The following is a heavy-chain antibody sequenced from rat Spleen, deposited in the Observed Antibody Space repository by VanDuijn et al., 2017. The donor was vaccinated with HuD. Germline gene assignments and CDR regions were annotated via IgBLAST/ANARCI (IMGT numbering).Heavy chain of an antibody. CDR1: GFTVSHYG. J-gene: IGHJ2*01. CDR2: IANTGGDT. Sequence: EVQLVESGGDLVQPGRSLKLTCAASGFTVSHYGMTWIRQAPGKGLEWVAFIANTGGDTYYPDSVKGRFIISRENAKSTLYLQMNSLRSEDTATYYCARGGFFRYWGQGVMVTVSS. V-gene: IGHV5-31*01. D-gene: IGHD1-6*01. CDR3: ARGGFFRY.